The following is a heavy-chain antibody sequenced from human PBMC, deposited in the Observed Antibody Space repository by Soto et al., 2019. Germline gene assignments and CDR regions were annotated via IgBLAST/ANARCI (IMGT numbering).Heavy chain of an antibody. Sequence: QVQLQESGPGLVKPSELLSLTCTVSGGSVSSGSYYWSWIRQPPGKGLEWIGYMYYSGSTNYNPSLTSRVTTSVDTPKNQFSLKLSSVTAADTAVYYCARGGGNSARDAFDIWGQGTMVTVSS. CDR3: ARGGGNSARDAFDI. CDR2: MYYSGST. CDR1: GGSVSSGSYY. J-gene: IGHJ3*02. V-gene: IGHV4-61*01. D-gene: IGHD2-21*02.